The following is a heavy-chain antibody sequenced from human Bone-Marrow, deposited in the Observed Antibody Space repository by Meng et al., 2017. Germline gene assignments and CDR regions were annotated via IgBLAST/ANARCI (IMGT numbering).Heavy chain of an antibody. CDR1: GFSVSNEF. J-gene: IGHJ4*02. CDR2: IYSGGGT. CDR3: TGGEDH. Sequence: EVQVVEYGGGWVQPGGSLRLSCAASGFSVSNEFMSWVRQAQGKGLEWVSVIYSGGGTDYADSVKGRFTTSRDSSKNTMYLQMNNLRADDTAMYYCTGGEDHWGQGTLVTVSS. V-gene: IGHV3-66*01.